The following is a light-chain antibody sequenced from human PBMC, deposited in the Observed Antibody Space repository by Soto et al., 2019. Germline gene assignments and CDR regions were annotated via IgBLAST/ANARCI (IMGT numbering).Light chain of an antibody. CDR1: QSISSW. J-gene: IGKJ4*01. V-gene: IGKV1-5*01. CDR2: DAS. Sequence: IQMTQSPSTLSASVGDRVTITCRASQSISSWLAWYQQKPGKVPKLLIYDASSLESGVPSRFSGSGSGTEFTLTISSLQPDDFATYYCQQYNSYSLTFGGGTKVDIK. CDR3: QQYNSYSLT.